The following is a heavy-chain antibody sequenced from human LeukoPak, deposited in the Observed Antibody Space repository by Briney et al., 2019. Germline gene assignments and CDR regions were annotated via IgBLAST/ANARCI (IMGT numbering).Heavy chain of an antibody. CDR3: TRHSRDSGGAFQY. CDR2: FDDRGST. Sequence: SETLSLTCILSGGSMSDYYWSWMRQPPGKGLEWIGYFDDRGSTNYNPSLKSRVTISVYTSKSQLSLKLNSATAADTAVYYCTRHSRDSGGAFQYWGQGTPVTVSS. D-gene: IGHD4-23*01. J-gene: IGHJ1*01. V-gene: IGHV4-59*08. CDR1: GGSMSDYY.